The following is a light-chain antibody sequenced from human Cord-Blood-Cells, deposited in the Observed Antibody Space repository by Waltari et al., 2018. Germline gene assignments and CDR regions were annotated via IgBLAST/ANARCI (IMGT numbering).Light chain of an antibody. CDR3: QKYNSAPRT. J-gene: IGKJ1*01. V-gene: IGKV3-15*01. CDR2: GAS. CDR1: QSVSSN. Sequence: EIVMTQSPATLSVSPGERVTLSCRASQSVSSNLAWYQQKPGQAPRLLIYGASTRATGIPARFSGSGSGTEFTLTISSLQPEDVATYYCQKYNSAPRTFGQGTKVEIK.